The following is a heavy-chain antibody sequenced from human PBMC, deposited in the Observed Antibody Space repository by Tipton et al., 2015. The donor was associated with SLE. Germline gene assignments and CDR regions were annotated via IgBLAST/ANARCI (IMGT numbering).Heavy chain of an antibody. J-gene: IGHJ4*02. V-gene: IGHV3-48*03. CDR1: GFTFSSYE. Sequence: SLRLSCAASGFTFSSYEMNWVRQAPGKGLEWVSYISSSGSTIYYADSVKGRFTISRDNAKNSLYLQMNSLRAEDTAAYYCARSRGSSSSRYFDYWGQGTLVTVSS. CDR3: ARSRGSSSSRYFDY. D-gene: IGHD6-6*01. CDR2: ISSSGSTI.